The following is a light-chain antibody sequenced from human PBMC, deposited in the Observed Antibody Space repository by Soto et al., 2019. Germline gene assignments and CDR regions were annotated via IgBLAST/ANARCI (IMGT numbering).Light chain of an antibody. J-gene: IGKJ1*01. CDR3: QQYNSYSGT. Sequence: IQMTQSPSTLSASEGDRVTITCRASQSISNWLAWYQQKPGKAPKLLIYDASSLESGVPSRFSGSGSGTEFTLTISSLQPDDFATYYCQQYNSYSGTFGQGTKVDIK. V-gene: IGKV1-5*01. CDR1: QSISNW. CDR2: DAS.